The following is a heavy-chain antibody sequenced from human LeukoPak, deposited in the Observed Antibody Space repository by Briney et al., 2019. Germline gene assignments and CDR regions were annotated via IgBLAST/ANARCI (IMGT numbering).Heavy chain of an antibody. V-gene: IGHV1-46*01. J-gene: IGHJ6*03. D-gene: IGHD5-18*01. CDR1: EYTFTSYY. CDR2: INPSGAST. Sequence: ASVKVSCKASEYTFTSYYMHWVRQAPGQGLEWMGIINPSGASTNYAQKFQGRVTMTRDTSTSTVYMELSSLRSEDTAVYYCARRIQLWSHHPYYYYYMDVWGKGTTVTVSS. CDR3: ARRIQLWSHHPYYYYYMDV.